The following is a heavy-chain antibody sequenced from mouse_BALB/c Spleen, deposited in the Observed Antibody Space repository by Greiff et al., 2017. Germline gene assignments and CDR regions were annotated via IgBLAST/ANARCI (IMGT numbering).Heavy chain of an antibody. V-gene: IGHV1S22*01. Sequence: LQQPGSELVRPGASVKLSCKASGYTFTSYWMHWVKQRHGQGLEWIGNIYPGSGSTNYDEKFKSKGTLTVDTSSSTAYMHLSSLTSEDSAVYYCTRETTVYYAMDYWGQGTSVTVSS. D-gene: IGHD1-1*01. J-gene: IGHJ4*01. CDR2: IYPGSGST. CDR1: GYTFTSYW. CDR3: TRETTVYYAMDY.